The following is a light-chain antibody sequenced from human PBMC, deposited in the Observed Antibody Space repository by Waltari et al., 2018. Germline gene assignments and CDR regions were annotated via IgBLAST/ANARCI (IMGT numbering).Light chain of an antibody. Sequence: DIVMTQSPDSLAVSLGERATINCKSSQSVLYSSNNKNYLAWYQQKQAQPPKLLIYWASTRESGVPDRFSGSGSGTDFTLTISSLQAEDVSVYYCQQYYSTPGFTFGPGTKVDIK. CDR1: QSVLYSSNNKNY. CDR3: QQYYSTPGFT. CDR2: WAS. J-gene: IGKJ3*01. V-gene: IGKV4-1*01.